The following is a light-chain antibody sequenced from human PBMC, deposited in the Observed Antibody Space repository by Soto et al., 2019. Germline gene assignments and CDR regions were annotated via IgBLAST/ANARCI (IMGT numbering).Light chain of an antibody. CDR1: QSSSSY. Sequence: ETVLTQSPGTLSLSPGERATLSCRASQSSSSYLTWYQQSPGQAPRLLIYAASRRATGIPDRFSGSGSVTDFTLTISRLEPEDFAVYYCQQYSTSPITFGQGTRLEIK. CDR2: AAS. J-gene: IGKJ5*01. CDR3: QQYSTSPIT. V-gene: IGKV3-20*01.